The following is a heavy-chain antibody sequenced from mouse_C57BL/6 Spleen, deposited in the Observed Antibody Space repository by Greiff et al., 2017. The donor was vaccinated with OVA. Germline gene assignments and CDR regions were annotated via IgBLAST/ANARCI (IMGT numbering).Heavy chain of an antibody. V-gene: IGHV7-3*01. CDR1: GFTFTDYY. Sequence: EVHLVESGGGLVQPGGSLSLSCAASGFTFTDYYMSWVRQPPGKALEWLGFISHKANGYTTEYSVSVKGRLTISRDNSHNILYLQMNALRAEDGATYYCAKCGSSYDFGCWGQGTTLTVSS. D-gene: IGHD1-1*01. J-gene: IGHJ2*01. CDR2: ISHKANGYTT. CDR3: AKCGSSYDFGC.